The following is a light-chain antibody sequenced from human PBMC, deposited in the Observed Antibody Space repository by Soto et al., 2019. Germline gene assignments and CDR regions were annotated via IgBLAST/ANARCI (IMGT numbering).Light chain of an antibody. CDR2: SAS. Sequence: SVAAAIVNKVTITCRASQRINIYLNWYRQKPGKAPELLIYSASNLQSGVPSRFSGSGSGTDFTLTISCLQSEVLLTRSSQQSFRTPAFAQGTRLEIK. CDR1: QRINIY. V-gene: IGKV1-39*01. J-gene: IGKJ5*01. CDR3: QQSFRTPA.